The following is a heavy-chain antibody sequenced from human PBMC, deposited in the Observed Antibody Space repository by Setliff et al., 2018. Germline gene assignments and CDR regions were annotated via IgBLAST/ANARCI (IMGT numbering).Heavy chain of an antibody. CDR2: IKKDGSIK. Sequence: LRLSCAASGFTLRSYWMSWVRQAPGKGLEWVANIKKDGSIKYYLDSVRGRFTISRDNAENSLTLQMNSLRVEDTAVYYCSRDLQGSGDYVVDYWGQGTLVTVSS. D-gene: IGHD4-17*01. V-gene: IGHV3-7*01. J-gene: IGHJ4*02. CDR1: GFTLRSYW. CDR3: SRDLQGSGDYVVDY.